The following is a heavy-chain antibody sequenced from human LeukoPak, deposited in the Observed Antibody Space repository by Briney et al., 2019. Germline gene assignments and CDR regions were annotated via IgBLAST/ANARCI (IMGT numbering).Heavy chain of an antibody. CDR1: GYSFTSHW. CDR2: IYPGDSDT. CDR3: ARGTDYYDSSGYYHDAFDI. Sequence: GESLKISCKGSGYSFTSHWIGWVRQMPGKGLEWMGIIYPGDSDTRYSPSFQGQVTISADKSISTAYLQWSSLKASDTAMYYCARGTDYYDSSGYYHDAFDIWGQGTMVTVSS. D-gene: IGHD3-22*01. V-gene: IGHV5-51*01. J-gene: IGHJ3*02.